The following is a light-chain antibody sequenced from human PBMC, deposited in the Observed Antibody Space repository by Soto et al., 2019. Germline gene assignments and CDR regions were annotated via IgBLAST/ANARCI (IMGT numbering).Light chain of an antibody. CDR1: QSVSSSY. CDR2: GAS. CDR3: QQYGTSPWT. Sequence: DSELTHTPGTLSLTPGERATLYRRASQSVSSSYLAWYQQKPGQAPRLLIYGASSRATGIPDRFSGSGSGTDFTLTISRLEPEDFAVYYCQQYGTSPWTFGQGTKVDIK. V-gene: IGKV3-20*01. J-gene: IGKJ1*01.